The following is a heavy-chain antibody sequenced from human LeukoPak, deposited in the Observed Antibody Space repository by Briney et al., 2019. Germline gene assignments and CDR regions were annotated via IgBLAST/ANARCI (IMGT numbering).Heavy chain of an antibody. CDR1: GYTFTSYA. V-gene: IGHV1-3*01. Sequence: ASVKVSCKASGYTFTSYAMHWVRQAPGQRLEWMGWINAGNGNTKYSQKFQGRVTITRDTSASTAYMELSSLRSEDTAVYYCARARRYYDSSGYSGAFDIWGQGAMVTVSS. J-gene: IGHJ3*02. D-gene: IGHD3-22*01. CDR2: INAGNGNT. CDR3: ARARRYYDSSGYSGAFDI.